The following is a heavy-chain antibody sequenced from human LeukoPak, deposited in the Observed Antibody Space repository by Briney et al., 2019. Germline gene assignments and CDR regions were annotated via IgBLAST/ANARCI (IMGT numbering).Heavy chain of an antibody. Sequence: GSLRLSCAASGFTFSDHYMSWIRQAPGKGLEWVSYISHTGTTMYYADSVKGRFTLSRDNARNSLYLQMNSLRAEDTAVYYCARGHWGLDSWGQGTLVSVSS. CDR2: ISHTGTTM. CDR3: ARGHWGLDS. J-gene: IGHJ4*02. D-gene: IGHD7-27*01. V-gene: IGHV3-11*04. CDR1: GFTFSDHY.